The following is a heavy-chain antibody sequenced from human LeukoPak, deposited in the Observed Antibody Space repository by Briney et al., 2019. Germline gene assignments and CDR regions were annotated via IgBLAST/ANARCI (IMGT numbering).Heavy chain of an antibody. CDR2: IYTSGST. J-gene: IGHJ4*02. V-gene: IGHV4-61*02. CDR1: AGSISSGSYY. Sequence: SQTLSLTCTVSAGSISSGSYYWSWIRQPAGKGLEWIGRIYTSGSTNYNPSLKSRVTISVDTSKNQFSLKLSSVTAADTAVYYCARAAPYYDFWSGYYTSYGSGSYYFDYWGQGTLVTVSS. D-gene: IGHD3-3*01. CDR3: ARAAPYYDFWSGYYTSYGSGSYYFDY.